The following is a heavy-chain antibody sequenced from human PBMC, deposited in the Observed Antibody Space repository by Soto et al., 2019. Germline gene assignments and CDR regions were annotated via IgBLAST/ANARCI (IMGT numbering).Heavy chain of an antibody. J-gene: IGHJ5*02. CDR2: SIAYSGNT. CDR3: ARDGLLRFLAQDDQNWFDP. CDR1: GYTCTSYG. Sequence: QVQLVPCGAEVKKPGASVNFSCKAAGYTCTSYGISWVRHAPGQGVEWMGGSIAYSGNTNNAQKLQGRVTMTTDTSTSTAYMELRSLRSDDTAVYYCARDGLLRFLAQDDQNWFDPWGQGTLVTVSS. D-gene: IGHD3-3*01. V-gene: IGHV1-18*01.